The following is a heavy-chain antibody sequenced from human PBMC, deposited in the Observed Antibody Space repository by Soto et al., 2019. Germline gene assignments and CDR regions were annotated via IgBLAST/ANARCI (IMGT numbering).Heavy chain of an antibody. V-gene: IGHV1-69*06. CDR2: TGSGTGPG. J-gene: IGHJ4*02. CDR1: GGSLSTNP. Sequence: KVSCTASGGSLSTNPISWVRQAPGRGLEWMGGTGSGTGPGNHAQKFQGRLTVTADKSTSTVYMELTNLSSEDTAVYYCARRDSGGFYRFFDSWGQGTLVTVSS. CDR3: ARRDSGGFYRFFDS. D-gene: IGHD2-15*01.